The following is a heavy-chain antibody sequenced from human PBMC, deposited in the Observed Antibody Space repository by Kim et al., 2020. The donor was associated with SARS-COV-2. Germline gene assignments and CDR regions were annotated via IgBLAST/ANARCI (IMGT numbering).Heavy chain of an antibody. CDR2: ISGSGGST. CDR1: GFTFSSYA. J-gene: IGHJ1*01. D-gene: IGHD3-16*01. CDR3: AKDLRVWFTSQAPHENFQH. Sequence: GGSLRLSCAASGFTFSSYAMSWVRQAPGKGLEWVSAISGSGGSTYYADSVKGRFTISRDNSKNTLYLQMNSLRAEDTAVYYCAKDLRVWFTSQAPHENFQHWGQGTLVTVS. V-gene: IGHV3-23*01.